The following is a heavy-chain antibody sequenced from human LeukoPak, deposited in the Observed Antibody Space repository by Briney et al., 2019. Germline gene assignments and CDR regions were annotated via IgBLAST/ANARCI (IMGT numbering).Heavy chain of an antibody. V-gene: IGHV6-1*01. CDR3: ARGRYSGLDF. D-gene: IGHD1-14*01. CDR2: TYYRSKWIN. Sequence: SQTLSLTCAISGASASSNLIAWNWIRQSPSRGLEWLGRTYYRSKWINKYALSVRGRINVNLDTSTNQLSLQLHSVTPEDTSVYYRARGRYSGLDFWGQGTMVTVSS. CDR1: GASASSNLIA. J-gene: IGHJ3*01.